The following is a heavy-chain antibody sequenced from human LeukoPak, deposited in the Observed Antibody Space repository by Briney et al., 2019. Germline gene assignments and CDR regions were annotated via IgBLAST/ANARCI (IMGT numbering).Heavy chain of an antibody. CDR3: AKVSWTRESWGDY. D-gene: IGHD3-16*01. V-gene: IGHV3-23*01. J-gene: IGHJ4*02. Sequence: PGGSLRLSCVASTFTFSTYDMSWVRQAPGKGLEWVSGINNSGGRTYYADSVKGRFTISRDNSKNTLYLQMNSLRAEDTAVYYCAKVSWTRESWGDYWGQGTLVTVSS. CDR2: INNSGGRT. CDR1: TFTFSTYD.